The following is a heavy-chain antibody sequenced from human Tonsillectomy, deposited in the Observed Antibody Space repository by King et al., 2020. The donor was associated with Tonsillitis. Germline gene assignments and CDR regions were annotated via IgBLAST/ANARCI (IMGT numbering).Heavy chain of an antibody. CDR2: INNTGSFT. J-gene: IGHJ3*02. Sequence: VQLVESGGDLVKPGGSLRLSCATSGFSFSNFYMNWVRQAPGKGVGWVSSINNTGSFTYFSASLKGRFTISRDNAKNSLYLQMNSLRAEDTAVYYCAKDKGADFYDNSRGAFDIWGRGTVVTVSS. CDR1: GFSFSNFY. D-gene: IGHD3-22*01. V-gene: IGHV3-21*06. CDR3: AKDKGADFYDNSRGAFDI.